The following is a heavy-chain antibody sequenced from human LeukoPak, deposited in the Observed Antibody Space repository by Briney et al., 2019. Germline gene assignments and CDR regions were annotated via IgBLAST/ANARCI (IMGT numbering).Heavy chain of an antibody. CDR1: GYTFTSYD. D-gene: IGHD3-9*01. J-gene: IGHJ4*02. Sequence: ASVKVSCKASGYTFTSYDISWVRQAPGQGLEWMGWISAFNGNTNYAQQLQGRVPMTTDTSTITAYMELMNLRSDDPVVYSCARLYDILAGYVDYWGQGTLVTASS. CDR3: ARLYDILAGYVDY. V-gene: IGHV1-18*04. CDR2: ISAFNGNT.